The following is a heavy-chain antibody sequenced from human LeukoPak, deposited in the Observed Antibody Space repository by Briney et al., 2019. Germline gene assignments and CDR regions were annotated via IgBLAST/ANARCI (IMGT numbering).Heavy chain of an antibody. CDR2: TYYRSTWYN. CDR3: ARAKDYYASGSYYGPYYYCGMDV. CDR1: GDSVSSNSAA. J-gene: IGHJ6*02. Sequence: SRTLSLTCAISGDSVSSNSAAWNWIRQSPSRGREWLGRTYYRSTWYNDYAVSVKSRITINPDTSKNQFSLQLNSVTPEDTAVYYCARAKDYYASGSYYGPYYYCGMDVWGQGTTVTVSS. D-gene: IGHD3-10*01. V-gene: IGHV6-1*01.